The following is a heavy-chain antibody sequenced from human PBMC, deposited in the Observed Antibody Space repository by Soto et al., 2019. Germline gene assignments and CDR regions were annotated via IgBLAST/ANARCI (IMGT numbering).Heavy chain of an antibody. CDR1: GVSTSNHY. J-gene: IGHJ4*02. V-gene: IGHV4-59*11. CDR3: ARGGGSPYHDHEFDY. D-gene: IGHD2-2*01. CDR2: IYYRGTT. Sequence: QVQLQESGPGQVKPSETLSLTCSVSGVSTSNHYWTWIRKPPGQGPEWIGCIYYRGTTNYNASFNSRVTISVDTSKTQFSLKLTSVTTADTAVYYCARGGGSPYHDHEFDYWGQGILVTVSS.